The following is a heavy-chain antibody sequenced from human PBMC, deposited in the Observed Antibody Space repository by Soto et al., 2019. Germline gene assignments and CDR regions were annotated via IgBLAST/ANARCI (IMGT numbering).Heavy chain of an antibody. CDR2: IGTAGDT. CDR3: ARSLSGYYSFYYYYGMDV. J-gene: IGHJ6*02. CDR1: GFTFSSYD. Sequence: EVQLVESGGGLVQPGGSLRLSCAASGFTFSSYDMHWVRQATGKGLEWVSAIGTAGDTYYPGSVKGRFTISRENAENSLYLQMNSLRAEDTAVYYCARSLSGYYSFYYYYGMDVWGQGTTVTVSS. V-gene: IGHV3-13*01. D-gene: IGHD3-3*01.